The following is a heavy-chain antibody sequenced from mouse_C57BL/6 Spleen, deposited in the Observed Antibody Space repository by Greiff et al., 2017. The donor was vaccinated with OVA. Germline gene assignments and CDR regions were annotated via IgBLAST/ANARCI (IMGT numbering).Heavy chain of an antibody. D-gene: IGHD1-1*01. CDR3: ARGPYYGSSLYWYFDV. CDR2: ISYSGST. Sequence: EVQLVESGPGMVKPSQSLSLTCTVTGYSITSGYDWHWIRHFPGNKLEWMGYISYSGSTNYNPSLKSRISITHDTSKNHFFLKLNSVTTEDTATYYCARGPYYGSSLYWYFDVWGTGTTVTVSS. V-gene: IGHV3-1*01. CDR1: GYSITSGYD. J-gene: IGHJ1*03.